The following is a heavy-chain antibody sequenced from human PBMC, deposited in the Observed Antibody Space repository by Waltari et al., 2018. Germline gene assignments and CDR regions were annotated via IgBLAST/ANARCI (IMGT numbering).Heavy chain of an antibody. D-gene: IGHD2-2*01. Sequence: QVQLVQSGAEVKKPGASVKVSCKASGYTFTSYGISWVRQAPGQGLEWMGWISAYNGNTNYAQKLQGRVTMTTDTSTSTAYMELRSLRSDDTALYYWARIPPAGVPYYYGMDVWGQGTTVTVSS. CDR2: ISAYNGNT. J-gene: IGHJ6*02. CDR3: ARIPPAGVPYYYGMDV. V-gene: IGHV1-18*01. CDR1: GYTFTSYG.